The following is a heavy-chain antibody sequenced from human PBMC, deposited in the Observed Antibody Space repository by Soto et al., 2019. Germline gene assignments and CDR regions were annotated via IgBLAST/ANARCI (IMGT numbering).Heavy chain of an antibody. D-gene: IGHD1-26*01. Sequence: QVQLVESGGGVVQPGRSLRLSCAASGFTFSSYAMHWVRQAPGKGLEWVAVISYDGSNKCYADSVKGRFTISRDNSKNTLYLQMNSLRAEDTAVYYCARVLRWELEGPVDYWGQGTLVTVSS. CDR1: GFTFSSYA. J-gene: IGHJ4*02. CDR3: ARVLRWELEGPVDY. V-gene: IGHV3-30-3*01. CDR2: ISYDGSNK.